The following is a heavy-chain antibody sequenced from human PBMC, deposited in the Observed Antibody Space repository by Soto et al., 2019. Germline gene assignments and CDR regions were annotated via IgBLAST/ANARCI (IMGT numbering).Heavy chain of an antibody. D-gene: IGHD2-2*01. V-gene: IGHV1-18*04. Sequence: QVHLVQSGAEVKKPGASVKVSCKASGYTFTRNGVSWVRQAPGPGLEWMGWISGSNGNTKYAQSFQGRVTLTTDTSTSTAYMELRRLNSDDTAVYYCARDPVDCSSSRGSEDYWGQGTLVTGSS. CDR3: ARDPVDCSSSRGSEDY. J-gene: IGHJ4*02. CDR1: GYTFTRNG. CDR2: ISGSNGNT.